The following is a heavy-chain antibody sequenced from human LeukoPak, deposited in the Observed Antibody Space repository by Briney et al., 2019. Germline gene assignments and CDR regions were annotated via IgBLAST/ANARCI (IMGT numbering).Heavy chain of an antibody. V-gene: IGHV3-30*18. CDR3: AKLARYSTVNYYYGMDV. CDR2: ISYDGSNK. Sequence: GRSLRLSCAASGFTFSSYGMHWVRQAPGKGLEWVAVISYDGSNKYYADSVKGRFTISRDNSKNTLYLRMNSLRAEDTAVYYCAKLARYSTVNYYYGMDVWGQGTTVTVSS. J-gene: IGHJ6*02. CDR1: GFTFSSYG. D-gene: IGHD6-13*01.